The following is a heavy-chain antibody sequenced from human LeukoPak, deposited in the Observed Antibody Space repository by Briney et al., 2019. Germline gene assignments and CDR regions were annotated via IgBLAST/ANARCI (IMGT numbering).Heavy chain of an antibody. CDR3: ARGRKQLVKN. CDR1: GGSFRGYY. CDR2: INHSGST. D-gene: IGHD6-13*01. V-gene: IGHV4-34*01. Sequence: SETLSLTCAVYGGSFRGYYWSWIRQPPGKGLEGIEEINHSGSTNYNPSLKSRVTISVDTSKNQFSLKLSSVTAADTAVYYCARGRKQLVKNWGQGTLVTVSS. J-gene: IGHJ4*02.